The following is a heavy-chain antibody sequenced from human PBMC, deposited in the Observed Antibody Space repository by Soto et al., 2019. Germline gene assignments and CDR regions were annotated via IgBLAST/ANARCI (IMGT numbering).Heavy chain of an antibody. CDR3: ARGKSRLLWFGELFFDP. J-gene: IGHJ5*02. CDR2: MNPNSGNT. Sequence: ASVKVSCKASGYTFTSYDINWVRQATGQGLEWMGWMNPNSGNTGYAQKFQGRVTMTRNTSISTAYMELSSLRSEDTAVDYCARGKSRLLWFGELFFDPWGQGTLVTVSS. V-gene: IGHV1-8*01. CDR1: GYTFTSYD. D-gene: IGHD3-10*01.